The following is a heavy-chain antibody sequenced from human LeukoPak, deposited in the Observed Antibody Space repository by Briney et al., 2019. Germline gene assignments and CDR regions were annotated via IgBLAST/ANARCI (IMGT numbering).Heavy chain of an antibody. CDR2: VYDSGRT. V-gene: IGHV4-59*01. D-gene: IGHD1-26*01. Sequence: PSETLSLTCKVSGGSFSSYYWSWIRQPPRKGLEWIGYVYDSGRTNYNPSLTSRFTISIDPSKNQVSLRVRSVTAADTAVYYCASVSGSATQSYFDYWGQGTLVIVSA. CDR3: ASVSGSATQSYFDY. J-gene: IGHJ4*02. CDR1: GGSFSSYY.